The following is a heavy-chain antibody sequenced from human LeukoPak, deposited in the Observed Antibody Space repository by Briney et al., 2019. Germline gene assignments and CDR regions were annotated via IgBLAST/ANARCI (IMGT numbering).Heavy chain of an antibody. V-gene: IGHV3-21*01. CDR2: ISSSSSSYI. CDR1: GFTFSSYS. D-gene: IGHD3-22*01. CDR3: ARDRSGYYDSSGYPFDY. Sequence: GGSLRLSCAASGFTFSSYSMNWVRQAPGKGLEWVSSISSSSSSYIYYADSVKGRFTISRDNAKNSLYLQMNSLRAEDTAVYYCARDRSGYYDSSGYPFDYWGQGTLVTVSS. J-gene: IGHJ4*02.